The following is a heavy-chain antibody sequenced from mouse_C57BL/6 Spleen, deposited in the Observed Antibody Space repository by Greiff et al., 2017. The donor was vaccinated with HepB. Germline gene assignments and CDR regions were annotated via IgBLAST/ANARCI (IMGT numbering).Heavy chain of an antibody. J-gene: IGHJ3*01. Sequence: VQLKQSGPELVKPGASVKISCKASGYAFSSSWMNWVKQRPGKGLEWIGRIYPGDGDTNYNGKFKGKATLTADKSSSTAYMQLSSLTSEDSAVYFCARTAQALFAYWGQGTLVTVSA. CDR1: GYAFSSSW. CDR3: ARTAQALFAY. CDR2: IYPGDGDT. V-gene: IGHV1-82*01. D-gene: IGHD3-2*02.